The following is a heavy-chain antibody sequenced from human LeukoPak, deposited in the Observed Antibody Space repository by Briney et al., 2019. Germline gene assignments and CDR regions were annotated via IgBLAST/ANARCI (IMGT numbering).Heavy chain of an antibody. J-gene: IGHJ4*02. CDR3: AREPTTVTTRRYFDY. D-gene: IGHD4-17*01. CDR2: ISSSSSYI. V-gene: IGHV3-21*01. Sequence: ISSSSSYIYYADSVKGRFTISRDNAKNSLYLQMNSLRAEDTAVYYCAREPTTVTTRRYFDYWGQGTLVTVSS.